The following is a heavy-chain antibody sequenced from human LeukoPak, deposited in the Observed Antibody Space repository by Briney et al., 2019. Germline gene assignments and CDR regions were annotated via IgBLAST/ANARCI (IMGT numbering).Heavy chain of an antibody. Sequence: GGSLRLSCAASGFTFSSYSIDWVRQAPGKGLEWLSYISSSSSTIYYADSVEGRFTISRDNAKNSVYLQMNSLRAEDTAVYYCARVWSSGYTKDYWGQGTRVTVSS. CDR2: ISSSSSTI. J-gene: IGHJ4*02. CDR3: ARVWSSGYTKDY. CDR1: GFTFSSYS. D-gene: IGHD3-22*01. V-gene: IGHV3-48*04.